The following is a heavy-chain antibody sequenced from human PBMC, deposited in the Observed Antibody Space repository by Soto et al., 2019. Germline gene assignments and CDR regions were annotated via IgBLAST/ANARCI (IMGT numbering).Heavy chain of an antibody. V-gene: IGHV3-53*01. CDR1: GFTVSSNY. CDR2: IYSGGST. J-gene: IGHJ3*02. Sequence: GGSLRLSCAASGFTVSSNYMSWVRQAPGKGLEWVSVIYSGGSTYYADSVKGRFTISRDNSKNTLYLQMNSLRAEDTAVYYCARGRGSSLNDAFDIWGQGTMVTVSS. CDR3: ARGRGSSLNDAFDI. D-gene: IGHD6-6*01.